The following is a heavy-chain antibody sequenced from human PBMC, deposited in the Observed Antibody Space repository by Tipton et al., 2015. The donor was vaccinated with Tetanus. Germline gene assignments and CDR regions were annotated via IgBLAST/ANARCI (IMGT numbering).Heavy chain of an antibody. J-gene: IGHJ4*02. CDR2: IKSQTDGEAT. D-gene: IGHD1-14*01. Sequence: SLRLSCAASGFSFSHAWMIWVRQAPGKGLEWVGRIKSQTDGEATDYAPPVKGRFTISRDGSQNTLFLQMNSLKTEDTAVYFCTKVLPEPDPPAFDYWGQGTLVTVSS. CDR1: GFSFSHAW. V-gene: IGHV3-15*01. CDR3: TKVLPEPDPPAFDY.